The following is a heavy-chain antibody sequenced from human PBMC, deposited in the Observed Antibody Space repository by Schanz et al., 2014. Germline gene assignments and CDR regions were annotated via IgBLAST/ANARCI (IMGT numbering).Heavy chain of an antibody. CDR2: IIPVLHTV. Sequence: CKACGNIFRSYGISWVRQATGQGLEWMGRIIPVLHTVHDAQNFQGRVTITADKSTYTAYMELSSLRSEDTALYYCARDYGDYLGSGFLDDCGQGTLLTVS. D-gene: IGHD4-17*01. CDR3: ARDYGDYLGSGFLDD. V-gene: IGHV1-69*04. J-gene: IGHJ4*02. CDR1: GNIFRSYG.